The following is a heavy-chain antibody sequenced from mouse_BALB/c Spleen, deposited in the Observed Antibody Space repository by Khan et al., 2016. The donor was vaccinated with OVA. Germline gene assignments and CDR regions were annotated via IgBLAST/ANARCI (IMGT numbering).Heavy chain of an antibody. Sequence: EVQLQQSGPELVKPGASVKISCKASGYSFTGYSMNWVMQSPGKSLEWIGRINPHTGETFYNQKFKGKATLTVDASSSTAQLELRSLASADSAVYYCARIYRSDFGYWGQGTTLTVSS. CDR3: ARIYRSDFGY. D-gene: IGHD1-1*01. J-gene: IGHJ2*01. CDR1: GYSFTGYS. CDR2: INPHTGET. V-gene: IGHV1-20*02.